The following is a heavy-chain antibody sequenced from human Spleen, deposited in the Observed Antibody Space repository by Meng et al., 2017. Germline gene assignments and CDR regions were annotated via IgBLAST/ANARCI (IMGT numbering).Heavy chain of an antibody. Sequence: SETLSLTCTVPGGSIRSGDYHWGWIRQPPGKGLEWTGSIYYSGTTFYNPSLKSRVTISVDTSKNQFSLNLSSVTAADTAVYFCARDVGGYYNDGGTYSYGLDVWGQGTTVTVSS. J-gene: IGHJ6*02. V-gene: IGHV4-39*07. CDR2: IYYSGTT. CDR1: GGSIRSGDYH. CDR3: ARDVGGYYNDGGTYSYGLDV. D-gene: IGHD1-26*01.